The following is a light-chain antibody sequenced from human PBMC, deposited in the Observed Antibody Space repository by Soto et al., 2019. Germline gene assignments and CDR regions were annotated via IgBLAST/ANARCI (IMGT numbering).Light chain of an antibody. J-gene: IGKJ3*01. V-gene: IGKV1-39*01. Sequence: DIQMTQSPSSLSASVGDRVTITCRASQSISNYLNWYQQKPGKAPKLLIYAASSLQSGVPSRFSGSGSGTDFTLTINSLQPEDFATYYCLQTYSTPPLFTFGPGTKVDIK. CDR3: LQTYSTPPLFT. CDR2: AAS. CDR1: QSISNY.